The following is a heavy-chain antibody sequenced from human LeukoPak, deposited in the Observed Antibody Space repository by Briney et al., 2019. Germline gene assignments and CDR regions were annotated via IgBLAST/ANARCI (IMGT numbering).Heavy chain of an antibody. CDR2: IYYSGTT. CDR3: ARWGHFDTSGYFVVDY. J-gene: IGHJ4*02. D-gene: IGHD3-22*01. CDR1: GGSISSYY. V-gene: IGHV4-59*01. Sequence: SETLSLTCTVSGGSISSYYWSWIRQPPGKGLEWIGYIYYSGTTNYNPSLKSRVTISVDTSKNHFSLKLRSVTAVDTAVYYCARWGHFDTSGYFVVDYWGQGTLVTVSS.